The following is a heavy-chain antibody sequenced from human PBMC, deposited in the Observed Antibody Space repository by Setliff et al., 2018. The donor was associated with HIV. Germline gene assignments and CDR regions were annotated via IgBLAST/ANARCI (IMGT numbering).Heavy chain of an antibody. CDR3: ARGYNWNSGGMDV. V-gene: IGHV3-30*04. J-gene: IGHJ6*02. D-gene: IGHD1-20*01. Sequence: GGSLRLSCAASGFSFRNYAMHWVRQAPGKGLEWVAIISFDGSNKYYADSVKGRFTISRDTANNALYMQMNSLRAEDTAVYYCARGYNWNSGGMDVWGQGTTVTVSS. CDR2: ISFDGSNK. CDR1: GFSFRNYA.